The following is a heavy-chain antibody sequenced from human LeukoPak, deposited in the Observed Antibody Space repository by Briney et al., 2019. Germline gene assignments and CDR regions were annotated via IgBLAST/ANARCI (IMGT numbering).Heavy chain of an antibody. D-gene: IGHD1-26*01. Sequence: SETLSLTCTVSGGSISSYYWSWIRQPPGKGLEWIGYIYYSGSTNYNPSLKSRVTISVDASKNQFSLKLSSVTAADTAVYYYARLSYGSYVHYYFDYWGQGTLVTVSS. J-gene: IGHJ4*02. CDR3: ARLSYGSYVHYYFDY. CDR2: IYYSGST. V-gene: IGHV4-59*08. CDR1: GGSISSYY.